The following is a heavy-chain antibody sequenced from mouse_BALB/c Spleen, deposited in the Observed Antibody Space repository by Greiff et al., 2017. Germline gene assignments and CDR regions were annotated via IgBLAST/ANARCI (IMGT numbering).Heavy chain of an antibody. CDR3: ARRSGKGAMDY. J-gene: IGHJ4*01. CDR1: GYSFTGYY. D-gene: IGHD1-3*01. CDR2: ISCYNGAT. Sequence: LVKTGASVKISCKASGYSFTGYYMHWVKQSHGKSLEWIGYISCYNGATSYNQKFKGKATFTVDTSSSTAYMQLNSLTSEDSAVYYCARRSGKGAMDYWGQGTSVTVSS. V-gene: IGHV1S34*01.